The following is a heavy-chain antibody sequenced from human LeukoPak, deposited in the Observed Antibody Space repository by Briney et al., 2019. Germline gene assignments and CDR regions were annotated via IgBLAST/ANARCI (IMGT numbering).Heavy chain of an antibody. CDR3: ARDGSPIVNYYYGMDV. CDR2: IDPSDSYT. CDR1: GYSFTSYW. Sequence: GESLKISCKGSGYSFTSYWISWVRQMPGKGLEWMGRIDPSDSYTNYSPSFQGHVTISADKSISTAYLQWSSLKASDTAMYYCARDGSPIVNYYYGMDVWGKGTTVTVSS. D-gene: IGHD2-15*01. V-gene: IGHV5-10-1*01. J-gene: IGHJ6*04.